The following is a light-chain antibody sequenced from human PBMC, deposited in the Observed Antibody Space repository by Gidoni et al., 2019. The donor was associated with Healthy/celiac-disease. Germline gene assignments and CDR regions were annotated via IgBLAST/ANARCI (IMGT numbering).Light chain of an antibody. CDR2: AAS. CDR1: QSSSSY. CDR3: QQSYSTPF. V-gene: IGKV1-39*01. Sequence: DIKMTQSPSSLSASVGDRVTITCRASQSSSSYLNWHQQKTGKAPTLLIYAASSLQSGVPSRFSGIGSGTDFTLTISSLQPEDFATYYCQQSYSTPFFGQGTKLEIK. J-gene: IGKJ2*01.